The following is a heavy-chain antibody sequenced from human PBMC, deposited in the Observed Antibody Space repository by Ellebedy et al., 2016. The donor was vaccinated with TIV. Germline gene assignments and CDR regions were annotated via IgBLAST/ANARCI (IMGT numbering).Heavy chain of an antibody. V-gene: IGHV4-4*07. CDR2: IYTGGTN. CDR3: AKSDHAAAATAGTFDI. D-gene: IGHD6-13*01. J-gene: IGHJ3*02. Sequence: SETLSLTCSVSGASISSYYWSWIRQPAGKGLEWIGRIYTGGTNIHNPALNSRVAMSLDTSKNQFSLKLSSVTAADTAVYYCAKSDHAAAATAGTFDIWGQGTRVTVSS. CDR1: GASISSYY.